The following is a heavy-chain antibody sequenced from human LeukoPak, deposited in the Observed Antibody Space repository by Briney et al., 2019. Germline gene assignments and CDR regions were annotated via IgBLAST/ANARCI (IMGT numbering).Heavy chain of an antibody. CDR1: GYTFTCYY. CDR3: ARGPYYDFYMDV. CDR2: INSNSGGT. V-gene: IGHV1-2*06. Sequence: ASVRVSCMASGYTFTCYYRHWVRQAPAQGLEWMGRINSNSGGTNYARKFRGRVNITRHTYISTAYMELSSLRSDYTAEYYCARGPYYDFYMDVWGKGTTVTVSS. D-gene: IGHD3-3*01. J-gene: IGHJ6*03.